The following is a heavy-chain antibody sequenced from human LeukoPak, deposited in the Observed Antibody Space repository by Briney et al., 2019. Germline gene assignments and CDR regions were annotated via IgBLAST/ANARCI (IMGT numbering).Heavy chain of an antibody. CDR1: GGTFSSYA. CDR2: IIPIFGTA. Sequence: SVKVSCKASGGTFSSYAISWVRRAPGQGLEWMGGIIPIFGTANYAQKFQGRVTITADESTSTAYMELSSLRSEDTAVYYCAREGAMATILFDYWGQGTLVTVSS. CDR3: AREGAMATILFDY. J-gene: IGHJ4*02. V-gene: IGHV1-69*13. D-gene: IGHD5-24*01.